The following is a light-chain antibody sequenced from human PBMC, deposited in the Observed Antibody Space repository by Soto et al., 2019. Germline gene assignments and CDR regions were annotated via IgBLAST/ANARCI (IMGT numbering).Light chain of an antibody. V-gene: IGKV1-33*01. CDR2: DAS. Sequence: DIQMTQSPSSLSASVGDTVTISCQASQGITNHLNWYHQKPGKAPRLLIFDASTLDTGVPSRFRGSGSGTAFTLTIDSLQAEDIGTYYCQQFAALPFSFGQGTKLDI. CDR3: QQFAALPFS. CDR1: QGITNH. J-gene: IGKJ2*03.